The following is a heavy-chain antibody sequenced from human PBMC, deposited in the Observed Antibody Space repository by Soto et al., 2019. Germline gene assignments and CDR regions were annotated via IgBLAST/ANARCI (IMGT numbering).Heavy chain of an antibody. J-gene: IGHJ6*02. CDR1: GGTFGSYA. CDR2: IIPIFGTA. D-gene: IGHD5-18*01. CDR3: APQGLPNYYYYGIDV. V-gene: IGHV1-69*13. Sequence: SVEVSCKASGGTFGSYAISWVRQAPGQGLEWMGGIIPIFGTANYAQKFQGRVTITADESTSTAYMELSSLRSEDTAVYYCAPQGLPNYYYYGIDVWGQGTTVTVSS.